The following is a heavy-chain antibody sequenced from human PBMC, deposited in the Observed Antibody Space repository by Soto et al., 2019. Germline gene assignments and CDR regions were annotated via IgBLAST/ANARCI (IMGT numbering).Heavy chain of an antibody. CDR3: ARMYSSGSGWFHP. D-gene: IGHD6-19*01. Sequence: QIELQESGPGLVKPSQTLSLTCFVSGYFIGAGGYYWSWIRDHPGKGLEWIGSFYSSGSIIYNPSLRSRVSITGDMSTNQFSMSLTSVTAADTARYYCARMYSSGSGWFHPWGQGTLVTVSS. CDR1: GYFIGAGGYY. V-gene: IGHV4-31*03. J-gene: IGHJ5*02. CDR2: FYSSGSI.